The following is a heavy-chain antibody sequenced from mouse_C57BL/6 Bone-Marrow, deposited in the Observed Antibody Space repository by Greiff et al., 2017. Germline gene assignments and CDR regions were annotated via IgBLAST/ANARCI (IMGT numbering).Heavy chain of an antibody. Sequence: EVKLMESGGGLVQSGRSLRLSCATSGFTFSDFYMEWVRQAPGKGLEWIAASRNKANDYTTEYSASVKGRFIVSRDTSQSILYLQMNALRAEDTAIYYCARDGGGTTVVDWYFDVWGTGTTVTVSS. D-gene: IGHD1-1*01. V-gene: IGHV7-1*01. CDR3: ARDGGGTTVVDWYFDV. J-gene: IGHJ1*03. CDR2: SRNKANDYTT. CDR1: GFTFSDFY.